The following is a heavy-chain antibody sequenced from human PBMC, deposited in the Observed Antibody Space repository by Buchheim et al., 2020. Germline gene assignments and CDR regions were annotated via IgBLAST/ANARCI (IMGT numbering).Heavy chain of an antibody. CDR2: ISYSGVST. CDR3: AKAGCDTTTCYSSDGMDV. V-gene: IGHV3-23*01. Sequence: EVQLLESGGGLVQPGGSLRLSCAASGFTFSTYAMSWVRQAPGKGLEWVSVISYSGVSTYYADSVKGRFTISRDNSKHTVFLQMNGLSAEDTAVYYCAKAGCDTTTCYSSDGMDVWGQGTT. J-gene: IGHJ6*02. CDR1: GFTFSTYA. D-gene: IGHD2-2*02.